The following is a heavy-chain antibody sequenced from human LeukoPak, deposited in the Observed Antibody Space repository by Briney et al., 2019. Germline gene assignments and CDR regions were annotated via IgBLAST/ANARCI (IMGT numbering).Heavy chain of an antibody. D-gene: IGHD2-15*01. CDR1: GFTFSTYA. CDR2: INHSGST. Sequence: PGGSLRLSCAASGFTFSTYAMSWVRQPPGKGLEWIGEINHSGSTNYNPSLKSRVTISVDTSKNQFSLKLSSVTAADTAVYYCARGGRRLGYCSGGSCYSGGWFDPWGQGTLVTVSS. J-gene: IGHJ5*02. CDR3: ARGGRRLGYCSGGSCYSGGWFDP. V-gene: IGHV4-34*01.